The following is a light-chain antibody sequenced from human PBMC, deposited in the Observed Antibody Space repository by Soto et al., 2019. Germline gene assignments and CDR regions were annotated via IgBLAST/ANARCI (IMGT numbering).Light chain of an antibody. CDR3: RSFTSSSTQV. Sequence: QSALTQPASVSGSLGQSITISCTGTSSDVGGYDYVSWYRQHPGKVPKLIIYEVNKRPSGVSNLFSGSKSANTASLTISGLQADDEADYYCRSFTSSSTQVFGGGTKLTVL. CDR2: EVN. J-gene: IGLJ3*02. V-gene: IGLV2-14*01. CDR1: SSDVGGYDY.